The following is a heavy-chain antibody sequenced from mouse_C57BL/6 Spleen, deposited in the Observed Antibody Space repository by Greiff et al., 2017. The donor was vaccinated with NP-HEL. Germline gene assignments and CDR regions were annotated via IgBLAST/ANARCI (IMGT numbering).Heavy chain of an antibody. D-gene: IGHD1-1*01. CDR1: GYSITSGYY. J-gene: IGHJ3*01. V-gene: IGHV3-6*01. CDR2: ISYDGSN. Sequence: EVKLQESGPGLVKPSQSLSLTCSVTGYSITSGYYWNWIRQFPGNKLEWMGYISYDGSNNYNPSLKNRISITRDTSKNQFFLKLNSVTTEDTATYYCARETLHNYYGSSYGAYWGQGTLVTVSA. CDR3: ARETLHNYYGSSYGAY.